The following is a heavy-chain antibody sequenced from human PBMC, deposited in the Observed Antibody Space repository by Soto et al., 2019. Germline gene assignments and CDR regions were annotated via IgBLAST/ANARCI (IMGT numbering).Heavy chain of an antibody. D-gene: IGHD2-8*01. CDR3: ATDHLLYYGPFDAFDI. V-gene: IGHV1-24*01. CDR1: GYTLTELS. J-gene: IGHJ3*02. Sequence: ASLKVSCKVSGYTLTELSMHWVRQAPGKGLEWMGGFDPEDGETIYAQKFQGRVTMTEDTSTDTAYMELSSLRSEDTAVYYCATDHLLYYGPFDAFDIWGQGTMVTVSS. CDR2: FDPEDGET.